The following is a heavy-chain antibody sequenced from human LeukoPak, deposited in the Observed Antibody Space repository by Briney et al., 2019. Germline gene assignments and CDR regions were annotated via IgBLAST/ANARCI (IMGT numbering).Heavy chain of an antibody. Sequence: PGGSLRLSCAASGFTFSSYWMHWVRQAPGKGLVWVSRINSDGSSTSYADSVKGRFTISRDNAKNTLYLQMNSLRAEDTAVYYCASQPTRRTVPIAVAEDVWGKGTTVTVSS. CDR3: ASQPTRRTVPIAVAEDV. CDR2: INSDGSST. CDR1: GFTFSSYW. D-gene: IGHD6-19*01. V-gene: IGHV3-74*01. J-gene: IGHJ6*04.